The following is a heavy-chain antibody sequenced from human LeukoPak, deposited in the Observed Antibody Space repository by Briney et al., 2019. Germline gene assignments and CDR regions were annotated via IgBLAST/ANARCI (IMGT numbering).Heavy chain of an antibody. CDR3: ARGHTMVRGVIRENFDY. V-gene: IGHV1-8*02. D-gene: IGHD3-10*01. J-gene: IGHJ4*02. Sequence: ASVKVSCEASGYTFTSYYMHWVRQATGQGLEWMGWMNPNSGNTGYAQKFQGRVTMTRNTSISTAYMELSSLRSEDTAVYYCARGHTMVRGVIRENFDYWGQGTLVTVSS. CDR2: MNPNSGNT. CDR1: GYTFTSYY.